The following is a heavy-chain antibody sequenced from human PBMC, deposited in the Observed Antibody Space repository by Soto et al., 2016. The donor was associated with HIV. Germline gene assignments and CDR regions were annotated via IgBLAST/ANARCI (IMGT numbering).Heavy chain of an antibody. CDR2: MNPKSGNT. CDR1: GYTFTTYD. D-gene: IGHD1-26*01. CDR3: ARGRVVGASSAFDI. Sequence: QVQLVQSGAEVKEPGASVKVSCKASGYTFTTYDIYWVRQASGQGLEWMGWMNPKSGNTGYAQKFRGRVTITRNTSISTAYMEMRSLRFEDTAVYYCARGRVVGASSAFDIWGQGTMVTVSS. J-gene: IGHJ3*02. V-gene: IGHV1-8*03.